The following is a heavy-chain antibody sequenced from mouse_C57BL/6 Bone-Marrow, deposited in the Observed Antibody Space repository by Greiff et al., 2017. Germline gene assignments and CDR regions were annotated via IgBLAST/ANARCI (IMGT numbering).Heavy chain of an antibody. J-gene: IGHJ1*03. CDR3: ARGTTVVTDWYFDV. CDR1: GYTFTSYW. Sequence: QVQLQQPGAELVKPGASVKLSCKASGYTFTSYWMQWVKQRPGQGLEWIGEIDPSDSYTNYNQKFKGKATLTVDTSSSTAYMQLSSLTSEDAAVSYCARGTTVVTDWYFDVWGTGTTVTVSS. CDR2: IDPSDSYT. V-gene: IGHV1-50*01. D-gene: IGHD1-1*01.